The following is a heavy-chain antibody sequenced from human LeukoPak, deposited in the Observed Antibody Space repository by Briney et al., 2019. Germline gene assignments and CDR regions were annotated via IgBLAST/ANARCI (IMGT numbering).Heavy chain of an antibody. CDR3: ARDLAWGGY. J-gene: IGHJ4*02. CDR2: IWYDGSNK. V-gene: IGHV3-33*01. Sequence: SCKVSGYTLTELSMHWVRQAPGKGLEWVAVIWYDGSNKYYADSVKGRFTISRDNSKNTLYLQMNSLRAEDTAVYYCARDLAWGGYWGQGTLVTVSS. D-gene: IGHD7-27*01. CDR1: GYTLTELS.